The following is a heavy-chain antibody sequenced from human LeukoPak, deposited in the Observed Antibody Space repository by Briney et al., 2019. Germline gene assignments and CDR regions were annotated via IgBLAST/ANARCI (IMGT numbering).Heavy chain of an antibody. Sequence: PSGTLSLTCAVSGGSISSGKWWTWVRPSPGKGLEWIGEIYHSGSANYNPSLKSRVTISVDNSKNQFSLKVNSVTAADTAVYYCARAPYYYDSSGPTAGEIDYWGQGNLVTVSS. V-gene: IGHV4-4*02. CDR1: GGSISSGKW. CDR3: ARAPYYYDSSGPTAGEIDY. J-gene: IGHJ4*02. D-gene: IGHD3-22*01. CDR2: IYHSGSA.